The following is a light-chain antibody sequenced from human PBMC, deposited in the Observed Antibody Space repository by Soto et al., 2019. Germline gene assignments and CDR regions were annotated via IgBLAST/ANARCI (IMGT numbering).Light chain of an antibody. CDR2: LGS. CDR3: MQGLQTPYT. V-gene: IGKV2-28*01. Sequence: DVVMSQSPLSLPVTPGETASISCRSSQSLLHSNGNTYLDWYLQKPGQSPQLLIYLGSNRASGVPDRFSGSGSDTYYTLKISRVEAEDVGVYCCMQGLQTPYTFGQGTKLEV. J-gene: IGKJ2*01. CDR1: QSLLHSNGNTY.